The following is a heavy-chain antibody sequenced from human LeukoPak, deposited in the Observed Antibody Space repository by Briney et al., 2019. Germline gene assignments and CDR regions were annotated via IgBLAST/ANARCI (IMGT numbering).Heavy chain of an antibody. J-gene: IGHJ5*02. CDR2: IYYTGYT. CDR3: TREVRSAWASFDP. CDR1: GGSISSSSYY. Sequence: PSETLSLTCTVSGGSISSSSYYWSWIRQPPGKGLEWIGYIYYTGYTNYNPSLKSRLTISPDTSKNQFSLKLTSVTAADTAVYYCTREVRSAWASFDPWGQGTLVIVSS. V-gene: IGHV4-61*01. D-gene: IGHD1-26*01.